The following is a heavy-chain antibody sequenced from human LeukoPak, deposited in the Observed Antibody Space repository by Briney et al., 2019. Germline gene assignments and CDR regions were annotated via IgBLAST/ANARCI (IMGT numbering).Heavy chain of an antibody. V-gene: IGHV3-30*02. Sequence: GGSLRLSCAASGFTLSNYGIHWVRQAPGKGLEWVAFIRYDGSIKYYADSVKGRFTISRDNSKNTLYLQMNSLRAEDTAVYYCARDYGGSSPFDYWGQGTLVTVSS. CDR1: GFTLSNYG. CDR3: ARDYGGSSPFDY. D-gene: IGHD4-23*01. CDR2: IRYDGSIK. J-gene: IGHJ4*02.